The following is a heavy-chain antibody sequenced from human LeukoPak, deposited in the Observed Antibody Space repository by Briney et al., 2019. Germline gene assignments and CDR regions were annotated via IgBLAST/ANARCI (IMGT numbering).Heavy chain of an antibody. CDR2: ISDSGGST. CDR3: AKGKISHNGAFDA. D-gene: IGHD2-8*01. J-gene: IGHJ3*01. CDR1: GFSFSSYA. V-gene: IGHV3-23*01. Sequence: GGSLRLSCAASGFSFSSYAMSWVRQAPGKGLEWVSGISDSGGSTFYADSVKGRFTISRDNSKKKLFLQVDSLRVEDTAVYYCAKGKISHNGAFDAWGQGTGVTVSS.